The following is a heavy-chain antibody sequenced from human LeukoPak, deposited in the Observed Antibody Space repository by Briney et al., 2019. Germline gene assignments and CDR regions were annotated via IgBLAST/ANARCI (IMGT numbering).Heavy chain of an antibody. J-gene: IGHJ4*02. Sequence: PSETLSLTCAVYGGSFSGYYWSWIRQPPGKGLEWIGEINHSGSTNYNPSLKSRVTISVDTSKNQFSLKLSSVTAADTAVYYCARGFSEYYDFWSGPTYFDYWGQGTLVTVSS. CDR2: INHSGST. CDR3: ARGFSEYYDFWSGPTYFDY. CDR1: GGSFSGYY. V-gene: IGHV4-34*01. D-gene: IGHD3-3*01.